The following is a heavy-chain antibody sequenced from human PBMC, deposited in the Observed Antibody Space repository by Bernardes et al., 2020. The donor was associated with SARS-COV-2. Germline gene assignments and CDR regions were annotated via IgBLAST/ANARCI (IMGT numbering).Heavy chain of an antibody. CDR3: AKDKFSGIGEGAFDI. D-gene: IGHD3-10*01. J-gene: IGHJ3*02. Sequence: GGSLRLSCAASGFTFTSYAMGWVRKAPGKGLEWVSAISGSGGATYYADSVKGRLTISRDNSKNTLYLQMHSLRAEDTAVYYCAKDKFSGIGEGAFDIWGQGTMVTGS. CDR2: ISGSGGAT. CDR1: GFTFTSYA. V-gene: IGHV3-23*01.